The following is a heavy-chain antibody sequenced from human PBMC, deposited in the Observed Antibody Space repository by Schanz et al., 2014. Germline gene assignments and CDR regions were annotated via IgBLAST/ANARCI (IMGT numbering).Heavy chain of an antibody. CDR1: RFTFSSYT. J-gene: IGHJ4*02. D-gene: IGHD2-21*01. V-gene: IGHV3-30*04. CDR2: ISYDGSNK. Sequence: QVQLVESGGGVVQPGRSLRLSCAASRFTFSSYTMHWVRQAPGKGLEWVALISYDGSNKYYADSVKGRFTISRDNSKNTLYLQMNSLRAEDTAVYYCARHCGGDCYPYWGQGTLVTVSS. CDR3: ARHCGGDCYPY.